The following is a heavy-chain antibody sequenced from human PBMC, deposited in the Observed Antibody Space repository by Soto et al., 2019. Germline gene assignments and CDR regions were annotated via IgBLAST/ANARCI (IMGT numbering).Heavy chain of an antibody. CDR3: AKSLKIVGLATTRSGPLDS. Sequence: EVHLMESGGGWVQPGRSLRLSCAASGFTFDNYAMHWVRQAPGKGLEWVSGISWNSGNIGYADSVKGRFTIAIDNAKNSLYLDMTSLRAEDTALYYCAKSLKIVGLATTRSGPLDSWGQGALVTVSS. D-gene: IGHD3-3*01. J-gene: IGHJ4*02. CDR1: GFTFDNYA. CDR2: ISWNSGNI. V-gene: IGHV3-9*01.